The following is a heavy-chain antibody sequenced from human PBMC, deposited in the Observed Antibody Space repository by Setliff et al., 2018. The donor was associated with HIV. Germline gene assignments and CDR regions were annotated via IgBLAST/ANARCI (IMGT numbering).Heavy chain of an antibody. J-gene: IGHJ3*01. CDR2: VIPSFATA. CDR1: GGTFKNLA. CDR3: ANPHDGGAFDV. D-gene: IGHD1-1*01. V-gene: IGHV1-69*13. Sequence: ASVKVSCKASGGTFKNLAISWVRQAPGQGLEWMGGVIPSFATANYAQKFQGRITITADELTSTVYMDLNSLKPEDSAVYYCANPHDGGAFDVWGQGTAVTVSS.